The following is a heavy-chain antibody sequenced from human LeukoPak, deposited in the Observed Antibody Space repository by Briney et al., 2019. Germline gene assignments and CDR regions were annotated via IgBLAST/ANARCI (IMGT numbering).Heavy chain of an antibody. Sequence: PSETLSLTCAVYGGSFSGYYWSWIRQPPGKGLEWIGEINRSGSTNYNPSLKSRVTISVDTSKNQFSLKLSSVTAADTAVYYCARASPLIGYCSSTSCYVHDYWGQGTLVTVSS. V-gene: IGHV4-34*01. CDR3: ARASPLIGYCSSTSCYVHDY. D-gene: IGHD2-2*01. CDR2: INRSGST. J-gene: IGHJ4*02. CDR1: GGSFSGYY.